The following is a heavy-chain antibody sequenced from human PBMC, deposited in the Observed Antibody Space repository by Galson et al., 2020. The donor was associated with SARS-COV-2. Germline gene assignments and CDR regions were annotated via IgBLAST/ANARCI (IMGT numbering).Heavy chain of an antibody. CDR2: LSWNSGSI. CDR1: GFTFDDYA. Sequence: GGSLRLSCAASGFTFDDYAMHWARQAPGRGPAWLSGLSWNSGSIGYADSVKGRFTISRDYAKNSLYLQMNSLRPEDTAMYYCAKGPNSYSSAWYGIDYWGQGTLVTVSS. J-gene: IGHJ4*02. CDR3: AKGPNSYSSAWYGIDY. D-gene: IGHD6-19*01. V-gene: IGHV3-9*01.